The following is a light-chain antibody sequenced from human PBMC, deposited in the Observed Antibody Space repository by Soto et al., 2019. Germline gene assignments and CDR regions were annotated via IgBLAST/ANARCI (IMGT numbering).Light chain of an antibody. CDR2: DVS. CDR1: SSDVLGYKF. V-gene: IGLV2-14*01. Sequence: QSALTQPASVSGSPGQSITISCTGTSSDVLGYKFVSWYQLHPGKAPKLMIYDVSNRPSGVSNRFSGSKSGNTASLTISGLQAEDEADYYCSSYTSTSTLVVFGGGTKLTVL. J-gene: IGLJ2*01. CDR3: SSYTSTSTLVV.